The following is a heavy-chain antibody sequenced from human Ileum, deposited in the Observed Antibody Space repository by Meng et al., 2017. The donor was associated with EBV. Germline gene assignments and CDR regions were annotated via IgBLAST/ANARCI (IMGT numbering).Heavy chain of an antibody. Sequence: VRRREPGPGLVNLSGTLPLPCAVSGGSISVINWWSWVRQSPEKGLEWIGEMSDSGITHYNPSLKSRVTISADKSNNQFSLKLTSVTSADTAVYFCAKNGEKYFEYWGQGTLVTVSS. V-gene: IGHV4-4*02. CDR3: AKNGEKYFEY. J-gene: IGHJ4*02. CDR2: MSDSGIT. CDR1: GGSISVINW.